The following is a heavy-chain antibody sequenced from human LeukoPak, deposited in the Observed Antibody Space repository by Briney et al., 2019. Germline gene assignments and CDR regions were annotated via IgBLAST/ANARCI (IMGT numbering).Heavy chain of an antibody. CDR3: TSDRATAGYYYLDS. Sequence: PSETLSLTCSLSGAPITKYYCSWIRQPPGKGMEWNGYIYHTGNPNYNPSLKTRSTMSVAAPRNQFTLKLVSVTAADTAVFYFTSDRATAGYYYLDSWGQGILVTVSS. J-gene: IGHJ4*02. V-gene: IGHV4-59*01. CDR2: IYHTGNP. CDR1: GAPITKYY. D-gene: IGHD1-26*01.